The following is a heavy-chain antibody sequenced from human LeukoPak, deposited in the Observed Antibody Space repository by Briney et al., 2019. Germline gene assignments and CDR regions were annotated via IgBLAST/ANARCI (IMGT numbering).Heavy chain of an antibody. V-gene: IGHV1-2*02. CDR3: ASMTTVTPNNWFDP. D-gene: IGHD4-11*01. CDR1: GYTFTGYY. Sequence: ASVKVSCKASGYTFTGYYMQWVGQAPGQGREWMGWINPNSGGTNYAQKFQGRVTMTRDTSISTAYMELSRLRSDDTAVYYCASMTTVTPNNWFDPWGQGTLVTVSS. CDR2: INPNSGGT. J-gene: IGHJ5*02.